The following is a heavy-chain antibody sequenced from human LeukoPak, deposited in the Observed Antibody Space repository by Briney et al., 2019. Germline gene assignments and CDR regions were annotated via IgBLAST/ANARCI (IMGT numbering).Heavy chain of an antibody. Sequence: GGSLRLSCAASGFTFSSHYMHWVRQAPGKGLVWVSRINTDGSATNYADSVEGRFTISRDNAKNTLSLQMNSLGAEDTAVYYCARGRYFFASGSPHAFDIWGRGTMVTVSS. J-gene: IGHJ3*02. D-gene: IGHD3-10*01. V-gene: IGHV3-74*01. CDR1: GFTFSSHY. CDR2: INTDGSAT. CDR3: ARGRYFFASGSPHAFDI.